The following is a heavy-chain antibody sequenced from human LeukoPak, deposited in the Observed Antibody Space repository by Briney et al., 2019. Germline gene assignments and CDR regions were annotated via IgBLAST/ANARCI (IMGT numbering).Heavy chain of an antibody. Sequence: SETLPLTCTVSGGSISNYSWSWIRQPPGKGLEWIGYIYYSGSTNYNPSLKSRVTISVDTSKNQFSLKLSSVTAADTAVYYCASILDDSSGYYYDYYFDYWGQGTLVTVSS. CDR3: ASILDDSSGYYYDYYFDY. V-gene: IGHV4-59*01. D-gene: IGHD3-22*01. CDR2: IYYSGST. CDR1: GGSISNYS. J-gene: IGHJ4*02.